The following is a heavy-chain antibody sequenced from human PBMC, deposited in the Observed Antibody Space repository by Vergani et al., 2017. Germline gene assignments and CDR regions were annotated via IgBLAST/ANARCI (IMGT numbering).Heavy chain of an antibody. D-gene: IGHD3-22*01. CDR2: IIPILGIA. Sequence: QVQLVQSGAEVKKPGSSVKVSCKASGGTFSSYAISWVRQAPGQGLEWMGRIIPILGIANYAQKFQGRVTMTTDTSTSTAYMELRSLRSDDTAVYYCARVLRYDSSGPPDYWGQGTLVTVSS. CDR1: GGTFSSYA. V-gene: IGHV1-69*09. J-gene: IGHJ4*02. CDR3: ARVLRYDSSGPPDY.